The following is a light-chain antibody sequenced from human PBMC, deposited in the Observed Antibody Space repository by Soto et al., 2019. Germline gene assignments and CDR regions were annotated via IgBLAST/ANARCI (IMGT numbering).Light chain of an antibody. V-gene: IGKV3-20*01. CDR1: QSVSSSY. CDR2: GAS. CDR3: QQYGSPPLFT. J-gene: IGKJ3*01. Sequence: EIVLTQSPGTLSLSPGERATLSCRASQSVSSSYLAWYQQKPGQAPRLLMYGASSRATGIPDRFSGSGSGTDFTLTINRLEPEDFAVYYCQQYGSPPLFTFGPGTKVDIK.